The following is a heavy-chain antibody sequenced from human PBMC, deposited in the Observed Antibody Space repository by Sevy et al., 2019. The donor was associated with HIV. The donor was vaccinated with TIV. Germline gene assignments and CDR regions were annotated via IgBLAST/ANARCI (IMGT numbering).Heavy chain of an antibody. V-gene: IGHV3-48*03. Sequence: GGSLRLSCAASGFTFSSYEMSWVRQAPGKGLEWVSYISNSGTTIYYSDSVKGRFTISRDNARNSLYLQMNSLRAEDTAIYYCARDLPPSATTVAHFDXWGQGTLVTVSS. CDR3: ARDLPPSATTVAHFDX. CDR2: ISNSGTTI. CDR1: GFTFSSYE. J-gene: IGHJ4*02. D-gene: IGHD4-17*01.